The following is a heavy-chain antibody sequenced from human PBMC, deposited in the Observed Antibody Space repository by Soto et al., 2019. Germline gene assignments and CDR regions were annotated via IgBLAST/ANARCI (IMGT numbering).Heavy chain of an antibody. Sequence: SETLSLTCAVYGGSFSGYYWSWIRQPPGKGLEWIGEINHSGSTNYNPSLKSRVTISVDTSKNQFSLKLSSVTAADTAVYYCARVPYSIGWPMFDYWGQGTLVTVSS. V-gene: IGHV4-34*01. CDR3: ARVPYSIGWPMFDY. CDR1: GGSFSGYY. D-gene: IGHD6-19*01. CDR2: INHSGST. J-gene: IGHJ4*02.